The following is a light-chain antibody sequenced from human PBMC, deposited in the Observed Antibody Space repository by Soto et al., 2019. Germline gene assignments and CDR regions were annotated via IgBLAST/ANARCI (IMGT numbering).Light chain of an antibody. V-gene: IGKV3-15*01. J-gene: IGKJ2*01. CDR3: QQFNNWPHT. Sequence: EIVLTQSPATLSVSPRERATLSCRASQSVNQKLGWYQQKPGQAPRLLIYVASYRATGIPARFSGSGSGTEYTLTISNLQAEDFAVYYCQQFNNWPHTFGQGTRLKIK. CDR1: QSVNQK. CDR2: VAS.